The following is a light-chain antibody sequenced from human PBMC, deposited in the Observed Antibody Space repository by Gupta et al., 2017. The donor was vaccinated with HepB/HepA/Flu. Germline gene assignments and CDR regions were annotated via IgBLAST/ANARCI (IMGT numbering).Light chain of an antibody. CDR2: DAS. V-gene: IGKV3-11*01. CDR1: QSVSSY. Sequence: EIVWTQSPVTLSLSPGERATLPCRASQSVSSYLAWYKQKPGQAPRLLIYDASNRAIDIPARFSGSGSGTDLTLTISSLEPEDFAVYYCQHRSNSPQITFGQGTRLEMK. J-gene: IGKJ5*01. CDR3: QHRSNSPQIT.